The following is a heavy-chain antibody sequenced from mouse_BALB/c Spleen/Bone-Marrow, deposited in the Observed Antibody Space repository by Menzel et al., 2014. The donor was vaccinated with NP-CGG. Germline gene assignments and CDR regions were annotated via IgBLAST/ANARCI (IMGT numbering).Heavy chain of an antibody. V-gene: IGHV7-1*02. D-gene: IGHD2-10*02. CDR3: ARDVGYGNYFVY. Sequence: EVMLVESGGGLVQPGDSLRLSCATSGFTFSDFYMEWVRQAPGKRLEWIAASRNKAKYYTTEYSASVKGRFIVSRDTSQSVLYLQMNALRAEDTAIYYCARDVGYGNYFVYWGQGTLVTVSA. J-gene: IGHJ3*01. CDR1: GFTFSDFY. CDR2: SRNKAKYYTT.